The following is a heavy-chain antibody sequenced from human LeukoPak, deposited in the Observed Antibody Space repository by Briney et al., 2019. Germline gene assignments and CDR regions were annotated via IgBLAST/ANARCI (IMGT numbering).Heavy chain of an antibody. J-gene: IGHJ4*02. CDR3: ARDAVYSSSWQYY. V-gene: IGHV3-33*01. Sequence: PGGSLRLSCAASGFTFSSYGMHWVRQAPGKGLEWVAVIWYDGSNKYYADSVKGRFTISRDNSKNTLYPQMNSLRAEDTAVYYCARDAVYSSSWQYYWGQGTLVTVSS. D-gene: IGHD6-13*01. CDR1: GFTFSSYG. CDR2: IWYDGSNK.